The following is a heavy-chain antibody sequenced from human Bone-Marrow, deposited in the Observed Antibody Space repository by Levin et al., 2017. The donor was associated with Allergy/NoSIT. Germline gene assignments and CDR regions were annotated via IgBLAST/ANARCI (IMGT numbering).Heavy chain of an antibody. J-gene: IGHJ6*02. CDR1: GFTFTTYA. CDR3: AKVRPIQQWSPYYYHGMDV. Sequence: GGSLRLSCAASGFTFTTYAMTWVRRAPGMGLEWVPTVSSPGGATYSTDSVKGRFTISRDNSKNTLYLQMNSLRSDDTAVYYCAKVRPIQQWSPYYYHGMDVWGQGTTVTVS. CDR2: VSSPGGAT. D-gene: IGHD5-18*01. V-gene: IGHV3-23*01.